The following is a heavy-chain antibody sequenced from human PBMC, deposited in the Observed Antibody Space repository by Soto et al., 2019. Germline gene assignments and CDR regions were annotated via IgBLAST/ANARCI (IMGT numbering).Heavy chain of an antibody. CDR3: VRSRSGAVADSFDL. J-gene: IGHJ4*02. CDR2: VSKDGSVK. V-gene: IGHV3-30-3*01. D-gene: IGHD3-10*01. CDR1: GFTFSRHA. Sequence: GGPLRLSCEGSGFTFSRHALHWVRQAPGKGLEWVAVVSKDGSVKYWIESVKGRFTLSRDNSKNTVYLEMNSLRPEDTGVYYCVRSRSGAVADSFDLWGQGTLVTVSS.